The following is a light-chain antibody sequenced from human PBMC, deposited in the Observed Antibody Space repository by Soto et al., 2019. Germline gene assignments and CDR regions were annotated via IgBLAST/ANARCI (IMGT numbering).Light chain of an antibody. CDR2: AAS. CDR3: QQSHSTPYT. CDR1: QSISSY. J-gene: IGKJ2*01. Sequence: DIQMTQSPFSLSASVGDRVTITCRASQSISSYLNWYQQKLGKAPKLLIYAASSLQSGVPSRFSGSGSGTDFTLTISSLQPEDFATYYCQQSHSTPYTFGQGTKLEIK. V-gene: IGKV1-39*01.